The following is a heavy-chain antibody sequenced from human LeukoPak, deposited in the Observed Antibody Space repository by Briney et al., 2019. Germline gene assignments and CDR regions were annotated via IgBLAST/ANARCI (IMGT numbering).Heavy chain of an antibody. D-gene: IGHD6-19*01. CDR1: GGTFSSYA. V-gene: IGHV1-69*13. CDR3: ASGNSSGWYYWFDP. Sequence: GASVKVSCKASGGTFSSYAISWVRQAPGQGLEWMGGIIPIFGTANYAQKFRGRVTITADESTSTAYMELSSLRSEDTAVYYCASGNSSGWYYWFDPWGQGTLVTVSS. J-gene: IGHJ5*02. CDR2: IIPIFGTA.